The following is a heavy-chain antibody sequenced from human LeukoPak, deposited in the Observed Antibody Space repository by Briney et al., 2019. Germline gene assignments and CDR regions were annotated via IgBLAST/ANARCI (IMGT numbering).Heavy chain of an antibody. J-gene: IGHJ4*02. D-gene: IGHD2-21*02. CDR1: GYSFTSYW. Sequence: GESLQISCQGSGYSFTSYWIGWVRPMPGKGLEWMGIIYPGDSDARYSPSFQGQVTISADKSISTAYLQWSSLKASDTAMYYCARQSPSNCGGDCYTDYWGQGTLVTVSS. CDR2: IYPGDSDA. V-gene: IGHV5-51*01. CDR3: ARQSPSNCGGDCYTDY.